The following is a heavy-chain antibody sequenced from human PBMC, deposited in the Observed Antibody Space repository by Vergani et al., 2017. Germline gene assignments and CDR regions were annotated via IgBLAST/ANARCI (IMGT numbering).Heavy chain of an antibody. CDR3: VKDIAASGNYWYFDL. J-gene: IGHJ2*01. V-gene: IGHV3-9*01. Sequence: VPLVESGGGVVQPGRSRRLSCAASGFTFDDYAMHWVRQAPGKGLEWVSGINWNSDSIAYADSVKGRFTISRDNAKNSLYLQMNSLRAEDTALYYCVKDIAASGNYWYFDLWGRGTLVTVSS. CDR1: GFTFDDYA. CDR2: INWNSDSI. D-gene: IGHD6-13*01.